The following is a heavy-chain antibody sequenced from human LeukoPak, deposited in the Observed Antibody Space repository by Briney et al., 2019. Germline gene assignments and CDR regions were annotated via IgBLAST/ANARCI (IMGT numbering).Heavy chain of an antibody. V-gene: IGHV1-2*02. CDR3: ARGDLVTPYYYYGMDV. CDR1: GYTFTGYY. J-gene: IGHJ6*02. CDR2: INPNRGGT. D-gene: IGHD2-21*02. Sequence: ASVKVSCKASGYTFTGYYIHWVRQAPGQGLGWMGWINPNRGGTNYAQKFQGRVTMTRDTSISTAYMELSRLRSDDTAVYYCARGDLVTPYYYYGMDVWGQGTTVTVSS.